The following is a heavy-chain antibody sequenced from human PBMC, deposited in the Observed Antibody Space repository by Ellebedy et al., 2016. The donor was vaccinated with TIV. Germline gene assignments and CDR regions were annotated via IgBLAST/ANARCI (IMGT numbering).Heavy chain of an antibody. D-gene: IGHD3-10*01. CDR2: INHSGST. CDR1: GGSFSGYY. J-gene: IGHJ6*02. Sequence: SETLSLTXAVYGGSFSGYYWSWIRQPPGKGLEWIGEINHSGSTNYNPSLKSRVTISVDTSKNQFSLKLSSVTAADTAVYYCARGHGSGSYYFPYYYYYGMDVWGQGTTVTVSS. V-gene: IGHV4-34*01. CDR3: ARGHGSGSYYFPYYYYYGMDV.